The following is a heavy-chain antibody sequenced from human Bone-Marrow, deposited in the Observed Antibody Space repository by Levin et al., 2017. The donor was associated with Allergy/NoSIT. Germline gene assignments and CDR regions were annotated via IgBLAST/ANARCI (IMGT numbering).Heavy chain of an antibody. CDR2: INPNSGGT. V-gene: IGHV1-2*02. Sequence: GASVKVSCKASGYTFTGYYMHWVRQAPGQGLEWMGWINPNSGGTNYAQKFQGRVTMTRDTSISTAYMELSRLGSDETGVYYCTNAHVGTAIRGIGHACDIWGQGTMVTVS. CDR1: GYTFTGYY. CDR3: TNAHVGTAIRGIGHACDI. J-gene: IGHJ3*02. D-gene: IGHD2-21*02.